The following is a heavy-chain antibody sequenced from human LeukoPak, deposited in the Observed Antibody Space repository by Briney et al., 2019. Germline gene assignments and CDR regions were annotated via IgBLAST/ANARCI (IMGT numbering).Heavy chain of an antibody. CDR2: IYYSGST. D-gene: IGHD2-8*01. CDR3: ARYSEEGYCTNGVCYNFDY. V-gene: IGHV4-38-2*01. J-gene: IGHJ4*02. Sequence: PGGSLRLSCAASGFTFSNYAMSWVRQPPGKGLEWIGSIYYSGSTYYNPSLKSRVTISVDTSKNQFSLKLSSVTAADTAVYYCARYSEEGYCTNGVCYNFDYWGQGTLVTVSS. CDR1: GFTFSNYA.